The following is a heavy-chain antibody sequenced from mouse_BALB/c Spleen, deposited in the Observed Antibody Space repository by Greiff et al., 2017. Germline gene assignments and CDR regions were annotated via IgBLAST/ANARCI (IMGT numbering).Heavy chain of an antibody. CDR1: GFSLTSYG. D-gene: IGHD2-2*01. Sequence: VQLQQSGPGLVQPSQSLSITCTVSGFSLTSYGVHWVRQSQGKGLEWLGVIWSGGSTDYNAAFISRLSISKDNSKSQVFFKMISLQANDTAIYYCAGYDGFAYWGQGTLVTVSA. V-gene: IGHV2-2*02. CDR2: IWSGGST. CDR3: AGYDGFAY. J-gene: IGHJ3*01.